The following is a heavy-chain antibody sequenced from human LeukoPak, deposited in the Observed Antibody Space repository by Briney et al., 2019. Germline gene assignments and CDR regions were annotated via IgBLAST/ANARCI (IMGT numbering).Heavy chain of an antibody. CDR3: ARETSTGKYPQNVPDY. CDR2: INSDGSSI. V-gene: IGHV3-74*01. J-gene: IGHJ4*02. Sequence: GGSLRLSCAASGFTFSTYGMHWVRRAPGKGLVWVSRINSDGSSIAYADSVQGRFTISRDNAKNTLYLQVSSLSVEDTAVYYCARETSTGKYPQNVPDYWGQGTLVTVSS. D-gene: IGHD2-8*02. CDR1: GFTFSTYG.